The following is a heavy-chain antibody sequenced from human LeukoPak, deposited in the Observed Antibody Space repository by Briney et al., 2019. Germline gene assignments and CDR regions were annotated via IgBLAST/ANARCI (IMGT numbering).Heavy chain of an antibody. CDR3: VKNDGWFHLAQ. CDR1: GFNFRDHW. CDR2: IKNDGSET. V-gene: IGHV3-7*03. D-gene: IGHD6-19*01. J-gene: IGHJ4*02. Sequence: GGSLRLSCAASGFNFRDHWMDWVRQAPGKGLEWVGHIKNDGSETYYLDSLKGRFSISRDNTNNALYLQMNSLRVEDTAVYYCVKNDGWFHLAQWGQGTLVTVSS.